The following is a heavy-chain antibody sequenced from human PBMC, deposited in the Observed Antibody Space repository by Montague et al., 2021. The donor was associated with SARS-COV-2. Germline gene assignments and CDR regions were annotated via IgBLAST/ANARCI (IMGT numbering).Heavy chain of an antibody. Sequence: SLRLSCAASGFTFSSCSMNWVRQAPGKGLEWVSSISSSSSYIYYADSVKGRFTISRDNAKNSLYLQMNSLRAEDTAVYYCAREAYCSGGSCYSYYYYYGMDVWGQGTTVTVSS. D-gene: IGHD2-15*01. CDR3: AREAYCSGGSCYSYYYYYGMDV. CDR1: GFTFSSCS. V-gene: IGHV3-21*01. CDR2: ISSSSSYI. J-gene: IGHJ6*02.